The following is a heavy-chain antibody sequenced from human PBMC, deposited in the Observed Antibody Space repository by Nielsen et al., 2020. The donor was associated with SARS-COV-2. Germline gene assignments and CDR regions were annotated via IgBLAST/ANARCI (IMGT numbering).Heavy chain of an antibody. D-gene: IGHD1-26*01. CDR1: GFTFSGYA. J-gene: IGHJ6*03. Sequence: GGSLRLSCAASGFTFSGYAMSWVRQAPGKGLEWVSAISGSGGSTYYADSVKGRFTISRDNSKNTLYLQMNSLRAEDTAVYYCAKDQWELLTYYYYYYMDVWGKGTTVTVSS. CDR3: AKDQWELLTYYYYYYMDV. V-gene: IGHV3-23*01. CDR2: ISGSGGST.